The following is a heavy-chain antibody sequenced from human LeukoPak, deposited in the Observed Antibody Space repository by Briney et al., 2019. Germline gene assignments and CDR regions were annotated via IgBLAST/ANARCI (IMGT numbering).Heavy chain of an antibody. CDR3: AKDGSEYYYDSSGYAPN. CDR1: GFTFSSYG. CDR2: ISYDGSNK. V-gene: IGHV3-30*18. Sequence: PGRSLRLSCAASGFTFSSYGMHWVRQAPGKGLEWVAVISYDGSNKYYADSVKGRFTISRDNSKNTLYLQMNSLRAEDTAVYYCAKDGSEYYYDSSGYAPNWGQGTLVTVSS. D-gene: IGHD3-22*01. J-gene: IGHJ4*02.